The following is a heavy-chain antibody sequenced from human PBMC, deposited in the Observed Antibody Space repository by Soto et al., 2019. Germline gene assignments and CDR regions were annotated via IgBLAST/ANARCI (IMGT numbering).Heavy chain of an antibody. D-gene: IGHD2-15*01. CDR1: GFTFGHYA. J-gene: IGHJ5*02. V-gene: IGHV3-23*01. Sequence: RLSCVGSGFTFGHYAMSWVRQARGKGLAWVSSITGVDGRTYYADSVKGRFTISRDNPKNTLYLQMNNLRAEDTAMFYCAKDRGPYCSGGICYPPSWFDPWGQGTQVTVSS. CDR3: AKDRGPYCSGGICYPPSWFDP. CDR2: ITGVDGRT.